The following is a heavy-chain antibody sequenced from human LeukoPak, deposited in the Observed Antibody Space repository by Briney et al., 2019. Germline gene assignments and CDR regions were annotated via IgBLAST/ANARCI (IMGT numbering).Heavy chain of an antibody. V-gene: IGHV3-11*01. Sequence: GGSLRLSCAASGFTFSDYYMSWIRQAPGKGLEWVSYISSSGSTIYYADSVKGRFTISRDNAKNSLYLQMNSLRAEDTAVYYCARDLAYGSWYEGYYYYYYMDVWGKGTTVTVSS. CDR2: ISSSGSTI. J-gene: IGHJ6*03. CDR1: GFTFSDYY. D-gene: IGHD6-13*01. CDR3: ARDLAYGSWYEGYYYYYYMDV.